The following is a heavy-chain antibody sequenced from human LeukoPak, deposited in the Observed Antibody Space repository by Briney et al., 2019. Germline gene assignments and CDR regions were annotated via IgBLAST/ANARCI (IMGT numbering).Heavy chain of an antibody. Sequence: SETLSLTCVVSGDSMTTNYWSWIRQPPGKGLEWLGYVYNTGETTYNPSHKSRVTILVDTSNYQFSLKLRSVTAADTAVYYCARLGTNYLGESYRLTPTFFFDYWSQGTLVTVAS. CDR3: ARLGTNYLGESYRLTPTFFFDY. CDR2: VYNTGET. V-gene: IGHV4-59*08. D-gene: IGHD3-16*02. CDR1: GDSMTTNY. J-gene: IGHJ4*02.